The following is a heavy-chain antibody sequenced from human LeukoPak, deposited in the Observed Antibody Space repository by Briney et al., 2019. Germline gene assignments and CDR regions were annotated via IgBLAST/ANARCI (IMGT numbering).Heavy chain of an antibody. CDR1: GGSISSYH. D-gene: IGHD2-2*01. J-gene: IGHJ4*02. V-gene: IGHV4-59*01. CDR2: IYYSGST. CDR3: ARASYCSSTSCPMSLDY. Sequence: PSETLSLTCTVSGGSISSYHWSWIRQPPGKGLEWIGYIYYSGSTNYNPSLKSRVTISVDTSKNQFSLKLSSVTAADTAVYYCARASYCSSTSCPMSLDYWGQGTLVTVSS.